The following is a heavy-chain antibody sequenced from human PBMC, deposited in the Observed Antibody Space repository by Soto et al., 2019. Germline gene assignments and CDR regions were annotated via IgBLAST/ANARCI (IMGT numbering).Heavy chain of an antibody. D-gene: IGHD6-13*01. CDR1: GFNFGDFA. CDR2: LKWNSGSI. V-gene: IGHV3-9*01. Sequence: EVQLVESGGGLVQPGGSLILACAASGFNFGDFAMQWVRQVPGRGLEWFSGLKWNSGSIAYADSVKGRFTISRDDAKNSPYLQMNSLRSDDTALYYCAKAPAYSSNWYTAFDFWGQGTMVTVSS. J-gene: IGHJ3*01. CDR3: AKAPAYSSNWYTAFDF.